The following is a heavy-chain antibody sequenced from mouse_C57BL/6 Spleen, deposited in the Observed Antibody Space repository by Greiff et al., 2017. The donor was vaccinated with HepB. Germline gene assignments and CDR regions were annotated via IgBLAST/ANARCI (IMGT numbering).Heavy chain of an antibody. J-gene: IGHJ2*01. CDR2: IDPSDSYT. CDR1: GYTFTSYW. Sequence: VQLQQPGAELVKPGASVKLSCKASGYTFTSYWMQWVKQRPGQGLEWIGEIDPSDSYTNYNQKFKGKATLTVDTSSSTAYMQLSSLTSEDSAVYYCARSRGGYPDYWGQGTTLTVSS. V-gene: IGHV1-50*01. CDR3: ARSRGGYPDY. D-gene: IGHD2-2*01.